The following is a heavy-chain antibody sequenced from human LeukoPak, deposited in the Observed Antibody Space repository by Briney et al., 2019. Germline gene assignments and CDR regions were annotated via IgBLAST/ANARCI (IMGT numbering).Heavy chain of an antibody. CDR2: XSYDGSNX. CDR1: GFTXSSYA. J-gene: IGHJ4*02. D-gene: IGHD6-19*01. CDR3: ARSVGSGWYPLGYFDY. V-gene: IGHV3-30*04. Sequence: GRSLRLSCAASGFTXSSYAMHWVRQAPGKGLXXXXXXSYDGSNXXYXXSXXXXXTISXDNSKNTLYLQMNSLRAEDTAVYYCARSVGSGWYPLGYFDYWGQGTLVTVSS.